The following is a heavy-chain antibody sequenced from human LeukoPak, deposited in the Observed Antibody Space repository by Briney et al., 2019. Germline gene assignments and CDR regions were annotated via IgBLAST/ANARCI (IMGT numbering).Heavy chain of an antibody. CDR1: GFTFSSYE. V-gene: IGHV3-48*03. D-gene: IGHD6-19*01. CDR3: ARALYSSGWFDY. Sequence: PGGSLRLSCAASGFTFSSYEMNWVRQAPGKGLEWVSYISSSGSTIYYADSVKGRFTISRDNAKNSLYLQMSSLRAEDTAVYYCARALYSSGWFDYWGQGTLVTVSS. J-gene: IGHJ4*02. CDR2: ISSSGSTI.